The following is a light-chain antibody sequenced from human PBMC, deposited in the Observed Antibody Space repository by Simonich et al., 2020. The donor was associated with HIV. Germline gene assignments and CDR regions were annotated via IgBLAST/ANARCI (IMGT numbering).Light chain of an antibody. J-gene: IGLJ3*02. CDR2: EDS. V-gene: IGLV3-10*01. CDR1: ALPKEH. Sequence: SYELTQPPSVSVSPGETARITCSGDALPKEHAYWYQQKSGQAPVLVIYEDSERPSGSPERFSGSSSGTMATLTISGAQVEDEGDYYCYSTDSSGNHRVFGGGTKLTVL. CDR3: YSTDSSGNHRV.